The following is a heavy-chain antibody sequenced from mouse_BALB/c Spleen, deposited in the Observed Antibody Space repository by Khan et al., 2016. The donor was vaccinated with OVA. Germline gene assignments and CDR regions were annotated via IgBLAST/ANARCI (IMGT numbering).Heavy chain of an antibody. D-gene: IGHD6-1*01. Sequence: QIQLVQSGPELKKPGETVKISCKASGYTFTNYGMNWVKQAPGKGLKWMGWINTYTGEPTYADDFKGRFAFSLETSANTAYLQINNLKNEDTATXFCASSASCWFFDVWGAGTTVTVSS. CDR1: GYTFTNYG. V-gene: IGHV9-3-1*01. J-gene: IGHJ1*01. CDR2: INTYTGEP. CDR3: ASSASCWFFDV.